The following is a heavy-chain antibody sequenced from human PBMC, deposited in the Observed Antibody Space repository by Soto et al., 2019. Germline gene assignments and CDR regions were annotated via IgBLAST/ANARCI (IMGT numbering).Heavy chain of an antibody. CDR1: GFTFSSYG. V-gene: IGHV3-30*18. CDR2: ISYDGSNK. J-gene: IGHJ4*02. Sequence: QVQLVESGGGVVQPGRSLRLSCAASGFTFSSYGMHWVRQAPGKGLEWVAVISYDGSNKYYADSVKGRFTISRDNSKNTQYLQMNSMRAEDTAVYSWAKDSRDGYFDYWGQGTLVTVSS. D-gene: IGHD2-2*01. CDR3: AKDSRDGYFDY.